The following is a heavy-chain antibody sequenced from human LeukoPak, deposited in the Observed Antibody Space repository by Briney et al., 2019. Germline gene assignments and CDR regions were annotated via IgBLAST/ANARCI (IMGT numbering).Heavy chain of an antibody. CDR3: VTAGQYRFDN. D-gene: IGHD5-18*01. J-gene: IGHJ4*02. CDR1: GFTFSSYA. CDR2: ISGSGGST. V-gene: IGHV3-23*01. Sequence: GGSLRLSCAASGFTFSSYAMSWVRQAPGKGLEWVSAISGSGGSTYYADSVKGRFTTSRDNSKNTLYLQMHSLRDEDTAVYYCVTAGQYRFDNWGRGTLVTVSS.